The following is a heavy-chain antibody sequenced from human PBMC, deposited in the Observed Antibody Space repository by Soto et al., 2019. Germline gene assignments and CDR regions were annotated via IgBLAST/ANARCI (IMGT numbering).Heavy chain of an antibody. CDR2: IYYSGST. V-gene: IGHV4-59*01. CDR1: GGSISSYY. J-gene: IGHJ6*02. Sequence: SETLSLTCTVSGGSISSYYWSWIRQPPGKGLEWIGYIYYSGSTNYNPSLKSRVTISVDTSKNQFSLKLSSVTAADTAVYYCARTILRGHSSSPGGYYYYGMDVWGQGTTVPVSS. CDR3: ARTILRGHSSSPGGYYYYGMDV. D-gene: IGHD6-6*01.